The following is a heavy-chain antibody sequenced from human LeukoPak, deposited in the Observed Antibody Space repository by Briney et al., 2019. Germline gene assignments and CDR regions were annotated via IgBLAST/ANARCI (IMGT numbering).Heavy chain of an antibody. CDR3: AREGGVLRYFDPSVAPINGMDV. J-gene: IGHJ6*02. D-gene: IGHD3-9*01. V-gene: IGHV4-4*07. CDR2: IYTSGST. CDR1: GGSISSYY. Sequence: SETLSLTCTVSGGSISSYYWSWIRQPAGKGLEWIGRIYTSGSTNYNPSLKSRVTMSVDMSKNQSSLKLSSVTAADTAVYYCAREGGVLRYFDPSVAPINGMDVWGQGTTVTVSS.